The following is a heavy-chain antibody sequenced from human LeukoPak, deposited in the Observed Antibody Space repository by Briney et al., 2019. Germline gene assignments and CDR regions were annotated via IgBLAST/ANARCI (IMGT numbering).Heavy chain of an antibody. D-gene: IGHD3-9*01. J-gene: IGHJ4*02. CDR3: ARHPLGYDILTGYYTSYYFDY. CDR1: GYSLTSYW. Sequence: GESLKISCKGSGYSLTSYWIGWVRQMPGKGLEWMGIIYPGDSDTRYSPSFQGQVTISADKSISTAYLQWSSLKASDTAMYYCARHPLGYDILTGYYTSYYFDYWGQGTLVTVSS. V-gene: IGHV5-51*01. CDR2: IYPGDSDT.